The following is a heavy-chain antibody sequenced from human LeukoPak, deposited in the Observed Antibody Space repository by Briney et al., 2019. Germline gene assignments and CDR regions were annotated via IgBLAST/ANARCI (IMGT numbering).Heavy chain of an antibody. D-gene: IGHD3-9*01. Sequence: GGSLRLSCAASGFTFSSYAMSWVRQAPGKGLEWVSAISGSGGSTYSADSVKGRFTISRDNSKNTLYLQMNSLRAEDTAVYYCAAILTGYFGAFDIWGQGTMVTVSS. V-gene: IGHV3-23*01. CDR3: AAILTGYFGAFDI. J-gene: IGHJ3*02. CDR2: ISGSGGST. CDR1: GFTFSSYA.